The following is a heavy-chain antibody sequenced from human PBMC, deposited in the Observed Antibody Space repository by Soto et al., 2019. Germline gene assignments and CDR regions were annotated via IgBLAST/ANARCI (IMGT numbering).Heavy chain of an antibody. CDR2: ISTYNGDT. V-gene: IGHV1-18*01. CDR3: AREGVAPYYYYGMDV. CDR1: GYTFTRSG. D-gene: IGHD5-12*01. Sequence: GASVKVSCKASGYTFTRSGISWVRQAPGQGLEWVGWISTYNGDTKYAQTFHGGVTMTTHKSTSTVHMEVRSLRSDDTAVYYCAREGVAPYYYYGMDVWGQGTPVTVSS. J-gene: IGHJ6*02.